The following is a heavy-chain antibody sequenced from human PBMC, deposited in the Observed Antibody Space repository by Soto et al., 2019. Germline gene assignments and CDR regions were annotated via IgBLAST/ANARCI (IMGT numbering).Heavy chain of an antibody. J-gene: IGHJ6*02. D-gene: IGHD2-2*01. CDR2: IYPGDSDT. CDR3: ARHKRGGYFSSTSCYAGTGFATHYYCGMDV. V-gene: IGHV5-51*01. Sequence: PGESLKISCKGSGYSFTSYWIGWVRQMPGKGLEWMGIIYPGDSDTRYSPSFQGQVTISADKSISTAYLQGSSLKASDTAMYYCARHKRGGYFSSTSCYAGTGFATHYYCGMDVWGQGTTVTVSS. CDR1: GYSFTSYW.